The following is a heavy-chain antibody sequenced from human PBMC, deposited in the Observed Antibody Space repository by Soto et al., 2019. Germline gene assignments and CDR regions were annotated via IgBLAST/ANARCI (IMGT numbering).Heavy chain of an antibody. CDR2: IFYSGST. J-gene: IGHJ4*02. CDR3: ARGMSGDLTWALY. CDR1: GGSVSSGSYY. V-gene: IGHV4-61*01. Sequence: SETLSLTCTVSGGSVSSGSYYWNWIRQPPGKGLEWIGYIFYSGSTTYNPSLKSRVTVSVDTSKNQFSLKLSSVTAADTAVYYCARGMSGDLTWALYWGQGTLVTVSS. D-gene: IGHD3-3*01.